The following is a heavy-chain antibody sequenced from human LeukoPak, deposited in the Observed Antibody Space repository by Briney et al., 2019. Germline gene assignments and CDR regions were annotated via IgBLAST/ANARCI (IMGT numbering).Heavy chain of an antibody. J-gene: IGHJ4*02. D-gene: IGHD3-22*01. CDR2: IIPILGIA. CDR1: GGTFSSYT. Sequence: SVKVSCKASGGTFSSYTISWVRQAPGQGLEXXXRIIPILGIANYAQKFQGRVTITADKSTSTAYMELSSLRSEDTAVYYCARGDDSSGYYHFDYWGQGTLVTVSS. CDR3: ARGDDSSGYYHFDY. V-gene: IGHV1-69*02.